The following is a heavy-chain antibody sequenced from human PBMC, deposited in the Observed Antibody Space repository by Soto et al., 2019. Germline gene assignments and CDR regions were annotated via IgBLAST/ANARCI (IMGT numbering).Heavy chain of an antibody. J-gene: IGHJ6*02. D-gene: IGHD3-10*02. CDR2: ISTTSTYI. CDR1: GFTFSGDA. CDR3: VRDYVMDV. Sequence: VGSLRLSCAASGFTFSGDAMNGVRQAPGKGLEWVSSISTTSTYIYYAESVKGRFTISRDNANNSLHLQMNSLRAEDTAVYYCVRDYVMDVWGQGTTVTVSS. V-gene: IGHV3-21*01.